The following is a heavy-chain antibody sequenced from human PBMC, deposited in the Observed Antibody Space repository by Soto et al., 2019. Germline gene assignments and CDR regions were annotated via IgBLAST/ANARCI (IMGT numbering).Heavy chain of an antibody. CDR1: GFTFSRYS. J-gene: IGHJ4*02. CDR3: ARAHHSLDY. CDR2: ISFDGGEK. D-gene: IGHD4-4*01. Sequence: PGWSLRLSCASSGFTFSRYSVHWVRQAPGKGLEWLAVISFDGGEKYYADSVKGRFTISRDNSKDTLFLHMDNLRVDDTAVYFCARAHHSLDYWGQGTLVTVSS. V-gene: IGHV3-30-3*01.